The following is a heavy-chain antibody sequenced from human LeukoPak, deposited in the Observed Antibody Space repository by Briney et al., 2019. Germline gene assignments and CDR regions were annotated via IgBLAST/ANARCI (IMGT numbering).Heavy chain of an antibody. D-gene: IGHD3-10*01. CDR3: ARDFPPIYYGSGVYAFDI. V-gene: IGHV4-39*02. Sequence: GSLRLSCAASGFTFSSNWMRWVRQPPGKGLEWIGSIYYSGSTYYNPSLKSRVTISVDTSKNQFSLKLSSVTAADTAVYYCARDFPPIYYGSGVYAFDIWGQGTMVTVSS. J-gene: IGHJ3*02. CDR1: GFTFSSNW. CDR2: IYYSGST.